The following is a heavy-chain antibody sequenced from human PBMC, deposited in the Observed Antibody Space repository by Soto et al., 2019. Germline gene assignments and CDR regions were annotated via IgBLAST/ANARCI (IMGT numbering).Heavy chain of an antibody. CDR3: ARHRRTTVAKFYFDY. CDR2: IFDSGNA. Sequence: SETLSLTCTVSGGSINSYCWSWIRQPPGKGLEWIAYIFDSGNANYNPSLKSRVTISVDTSKNQFSLKLTSVTAADTAVYYCARHRRTTVAKFYFDYWGQGTLVTVSS. V-gene: IGHV4-59*08. CDR1: GGSINSYC. D-gene: IGHD4-4*01. J-gene: IGHJ4*02.